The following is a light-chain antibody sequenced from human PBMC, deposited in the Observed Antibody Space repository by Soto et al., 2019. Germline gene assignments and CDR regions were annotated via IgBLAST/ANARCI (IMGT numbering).Light chain of an antibody. CDR1: SSDVGSYNL. J-gene: IGLJ1*01. CDR3: SSYAGSNTFV. Sequence: QSVLTQPASVSGSPGQSITISCTGTSSDVGSYNLVSWHQQHPGKAPKLMVYEGSKRPSGVSNRFSGSKSGNTASLTISGLQAEDEADYYCSSYAGSNTFVFGTGTKVTVL. CDR2: EGS. V-gene: IGLV2-23*03.